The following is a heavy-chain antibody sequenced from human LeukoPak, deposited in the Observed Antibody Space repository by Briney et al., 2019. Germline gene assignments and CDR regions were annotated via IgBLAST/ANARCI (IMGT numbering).Heavy chain of an antibody. CDR2: ITRSIIYI. CDR3: ARARYDSSGYYSIFDN. D-gene: IGHD3-22*01. J-gene: IGHJ4*02. Sequence: PGGSLRLSCAASGFTFSDYYMSWIRQAPGKGLEWVSSITRSIIYIYYADSLKGRFTISRDNAKKSLYLQMNSLRAEDTAVYYCARARYDSSGYYSIFDNWGQGTLVTVSS. CDR1: GFTFSDYY. V-gene: IGHV3-11*06.